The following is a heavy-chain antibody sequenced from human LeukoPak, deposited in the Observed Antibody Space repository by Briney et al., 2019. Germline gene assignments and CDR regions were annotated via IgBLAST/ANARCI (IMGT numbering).Heavy chain of an antibody. CDR1: GYSISSGYY. Sequence: SETLSLTCTVSGYSISSGYYWGWIRQPPGKGLEWIGSIYHSGSTYYNPSLKSRVTISVDTSKNQFSLKLSSVTAADTAVYYCARSRGSGSYRGYNWFDPWGQGTLVTVSS. D-gene: IGHD3-16*02. CDR3: ARSRGSGSYRGYNWFDP. V-gene: IGHV4-38-2*02. J-gene: IGHJ5*02. CDR2: IYHSGST.